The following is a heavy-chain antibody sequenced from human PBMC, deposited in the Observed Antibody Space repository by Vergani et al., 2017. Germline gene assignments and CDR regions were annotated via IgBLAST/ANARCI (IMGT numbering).Heavy chain of an antibody. D-gene: IGHD2-2*01. Sequence: QVHLQQWGTGLLTPSETLSLTCAVYGGSFSGSYWSWIRQPPGKGLEWIGEINHSGSTNYNPSLKSRVTISVDTSTNQFSLKLSSVTAADTAVYYCARRRGYCSSTSCYYYNYDYYRDAWGKGTTVTVSS. CDR3: ARRRGYCSSTSCYYYNYDYYRDA. J-gene: IGHJ6*03. V-gene: IGHV4-34*01. CDR2: INHSGST. CDR1: GGSFSGSY.